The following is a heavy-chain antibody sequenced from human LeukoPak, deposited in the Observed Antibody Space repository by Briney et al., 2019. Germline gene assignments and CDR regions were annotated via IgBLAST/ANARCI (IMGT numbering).Heavy chain of an antibody. CDR2: ISSNGGTT. D-gene: IGHD3-22*01. CDR1: GLTFSSYA. J-gene: IGHJ4*02. Sequence: GGSLRLSCSASGLTFSSYAMHWVRQAPGKGLEYVSAISSNGGTTYYADSVKGRFSISRDISKNTLYLQMSSLRAEDTAVYYCAAYYDGSGYYSDYWGQGTLATVSS. CDR3: AAYYDGSGYYSDY. V-gene: IGHV3-64D*09.